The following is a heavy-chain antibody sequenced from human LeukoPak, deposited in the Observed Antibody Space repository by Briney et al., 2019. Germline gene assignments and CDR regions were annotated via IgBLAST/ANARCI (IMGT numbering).Heavy chain of an antibody. J-gene: IGHJ4*02. CDR2: IKPDGSDK. CDR3: GGNSGSFDY. CDR1: GFTFSNYW. Sequence: GGSLRLSCAASGFTFSNYWMTWVRQAPGKGLEWVANIKPDGSDKYYVDSVKGRFTISRDNAKNSLYLQMNSLRAEDTAVYYCGGNSGSFDYWGQGTPVTVSS. D-gene: IGHD6-19*01. V-gene: IGHV3-7*01.